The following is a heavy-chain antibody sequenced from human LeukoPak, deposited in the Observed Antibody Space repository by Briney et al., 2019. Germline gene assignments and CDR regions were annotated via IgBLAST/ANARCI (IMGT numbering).Heavy chain of an antibody. J-gene: IGHJ5*02. Sequence: ASVKVSCKASGYTFTGYYMHWVRQAPGQGLEWMGRINPNSGGTNYAQKFQGRVTMTRDTSISTAYMELSRLRSDDTAVYYCARGYCSGGSCYPVENWFDPWGQGTLVTVSS. CDR3: ARGYCSGGSCYPVENWFDP. V-gene: IGHV1-2*06. CDR2: INPNSGGT. D-gene: IGHD2-15*01. CDR1: GYTFTGYY.